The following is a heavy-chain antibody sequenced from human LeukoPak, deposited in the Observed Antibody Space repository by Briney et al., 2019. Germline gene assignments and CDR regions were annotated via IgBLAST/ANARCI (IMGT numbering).Heavy chain of an antibody. Sequence: ASVKVSCKASGGIFSRYAISWVRQAPGQGLEWMGGLVPIFGTPNYAQKFQGRVTITTDESTDESTGTAYMELSGLKSEDTAIYYCARGGETAAGISSFFDYWGQGTLVTVSS. J-gene: IGHJ4*02. D-gene: IGHD6-13*01. V-gene: IGHV1-69*05. CDR2: LVPIFGTP. CDR1: GGIFSRYA. CDR3: ARGGETAAGISSFFDY.